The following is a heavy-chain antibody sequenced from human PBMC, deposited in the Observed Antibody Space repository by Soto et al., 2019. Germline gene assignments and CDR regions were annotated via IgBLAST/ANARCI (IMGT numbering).Heavy chain of an antibody. CDR1: GFTINSHA. CDR3: AILGVTFYAFDF. Sequence: GGSLRLSCAVSGFTINSHAMGWVRQAPGKGLGWVSAIGPRGRDTYYADSVKGRFTISRDNSKNTVSLQMNSLRAEDTAVYYCAILGVTFYAFDFWGQGTLVTVSS. J-gene: IGHJ3*01. D-gene: IGHD2-21*02. V-gene: IGHV3-23*01. CDR2: IGPRGRDT.